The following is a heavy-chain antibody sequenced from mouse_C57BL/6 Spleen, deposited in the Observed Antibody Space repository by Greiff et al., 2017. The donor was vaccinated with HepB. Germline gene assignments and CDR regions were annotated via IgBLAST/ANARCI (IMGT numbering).Heavy chain of an antibody. D-gene: IGHD1-1*01. CDR2: ISSGGDYI. CDR1: GFTFSSYA. CDR3: TGEGAYYCGSRWWYFDV. J-gene: IGHJ1*03. V-gene: IGHV5-9-1*02. Sequence: EVQLVESGEGLVKPGGSLKLSFAASGFTFSSYAMSWVRQTPEKRLEWVAYISSGGDYIYYADTVKGRFTISRDNARNTLYLQMSSLKSEDTAMYYCTGEGAYYCGSRWWYFDVWGTGTTVTVSS.